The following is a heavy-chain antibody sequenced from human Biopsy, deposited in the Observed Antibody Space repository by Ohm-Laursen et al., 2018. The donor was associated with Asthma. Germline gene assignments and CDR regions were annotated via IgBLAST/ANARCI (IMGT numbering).Heavy chain of an antibody. CDR2: VYYSGST. Sequence: SETLSLTCCVYRGSLRVYVWSWIRQPPGKGLESIGHVYYSGSTNYNPSLKSRVTISIDASKNQFSLKLTSVTAADTAVYYCARGVDRVTGLLDHFDSWGQGTLVTVSS. CDR1: RGSLRVYV. CDR3: ARGVDRVTGLLDHFDS. V-gene: IGHV4-59*01. D-gene: IGHD2-21*02. J-gene: IGHJ4*02.